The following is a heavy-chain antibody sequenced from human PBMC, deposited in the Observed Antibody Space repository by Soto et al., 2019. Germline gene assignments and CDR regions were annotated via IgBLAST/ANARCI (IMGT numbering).Heavy chain of an antibody. Sequence: QVQLVQSGAEGKKPGSSVKVSCKASGGTFSSYAISWVRQAPGQGLEWMGGIIPIFGTANYAQKFQGRVKITADKSTSTAYMELSSLRSEDTAVYYCARGAGNYGMCYFDYWGQGTLVTVSS. CDR3: ARGAGNYGMCYFDY. V-gene: IGHV1-69*06. CDR1: GGTFSSYA. J-gene: IGHJ4*02. CDR2: IIPIFGTA. D-gene: IGHD3-16*01.